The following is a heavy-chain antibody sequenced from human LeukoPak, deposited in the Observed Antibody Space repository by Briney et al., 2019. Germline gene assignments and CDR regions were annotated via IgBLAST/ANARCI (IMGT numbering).Heavy chain of an antibody. V-gene: IGHV4-59*01. Sequence: SETLSLTCAVSGGSISTYYWSWIRKPPGKGLEWIGHIYNSGSTNYSPSLKSRVTISVDTSKNQFSLKLSSVTAADTAVYYCARFKRAGGWSYFDYWGQGTLVTVSS. J-gene: IGHJ4*02. CDR1: GGSISTYY. D-gene: IGHD6-19*01. CDR2: IYNSGST. CDR3: ARFKRAGGWSYFDY.